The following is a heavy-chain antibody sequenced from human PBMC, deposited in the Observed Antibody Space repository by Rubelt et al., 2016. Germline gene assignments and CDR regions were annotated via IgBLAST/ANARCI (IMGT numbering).Heavy chain of an antibody. CDR3: ARTVEMATIIDY. V-gene: IGHV4-39*01. Sequence: QLQLQESGPGLVKPSETLSLTCTVSGGSISSSSYYWGWIRQPPGKGLEWIGSSYYSGSTYYNPAQKGRVNRSVETSKNRLALKLSSGTAADTAVYYCARTVEMATIIDYWGQGTLVTVSS. J-gene: IGHJ4*02. CDR1: GGSISSSSYY. CDR2: SYYSGST. D-gene: IGHD5-24*01.